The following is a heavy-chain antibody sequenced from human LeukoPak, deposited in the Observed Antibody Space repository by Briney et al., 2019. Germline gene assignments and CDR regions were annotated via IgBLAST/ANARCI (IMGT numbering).Heavy chain of an antibody. V-gene: IGHV3-7*01. CDR3: ARLKDDVTKLDY. D-gene: IGHD2-8*01. Sequence: SGGSLRLSCAASGFTFSTYWMSWVRQAPGKGLEWVANINQDGSQKRYVDSVQGRFTTSRDNTKNSLFLQMNSLRAEDTAVYYCARLKDDVTKLDYWGQGTLVTVSS. CDR1: GFTFSTYW. J-gene: IGHJ4*02. CDR2: INQDGSQK.